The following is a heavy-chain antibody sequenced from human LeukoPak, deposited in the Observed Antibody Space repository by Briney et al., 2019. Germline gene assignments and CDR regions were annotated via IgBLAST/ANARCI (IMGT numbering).Heavy chain of an antibody. Sequence: PSETLSLTCTVSGGSISSYYWSWIRQPPGKGLEWIGYIYYSGSTNYNPSLKSRVTISVDTSKNQFSPKLSSVTAADTAVYYCAREAGDSSSHLDYWGQGTLVTVSS. CDR1: GGSISSYY. CDR3: AREAGDSSSHLDY. CDR2: IYYSGST. J-gene: IGHJ4*02. D-gene: IGHD6-6*01. V-gene: IGHV4-59*01.